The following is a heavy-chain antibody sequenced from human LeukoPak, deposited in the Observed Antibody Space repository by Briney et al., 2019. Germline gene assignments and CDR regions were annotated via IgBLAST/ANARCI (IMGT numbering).Heavy chain of an antibody. J-gene: IGHJ4*02. CDR1: GFTFDDYA. V-gene: IGHV3-9*01. CDR2: ISWNSGRI. Sequence: QTGGSLRLSCAASGFTFDDYAMHWVRQAPGKGLEWVSIISWNSGRIACADSVKGRFTISRDNAKNSLYLQMNSLRAEDTALYYCAKDGTLRLGELSPYFDYWGQGTLVTVSS. D-gene: IGHD3-16*02. CDR3: AKDGTLRLGELSPYFDY.